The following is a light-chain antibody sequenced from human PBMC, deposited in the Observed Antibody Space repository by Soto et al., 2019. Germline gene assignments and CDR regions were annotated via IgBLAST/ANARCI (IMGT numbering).Light chain of an antibody. CDR3: QQYNNWPWT. CDR2: GAS. Sequence: EIVLTQSPGTLSLSPGERAALSCRASQSVSSSYLAWYQQKPGQAPRLLIHGASTRAPGFPARFSGSGSGTDFTLTISSLQSEDFAVYYCQQYNNWPWTFGQGTKWIS. CDR1: QSVSSSY. V-gene: IGKV3-15*01. J-gene: IGKJ1*01.